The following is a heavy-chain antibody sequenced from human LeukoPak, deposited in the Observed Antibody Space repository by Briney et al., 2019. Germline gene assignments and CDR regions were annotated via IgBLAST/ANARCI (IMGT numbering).Heavy chain of an antibody. V-gene: IGHV3-23*01. D-gene: IGHD3-22*01. CDR3: ARDYYDSSGYTQGLDY. J-gene: IGHJ4*02. Sequence: GGSLRLSCAASGFIFSNYAMNWVRQAPGKGLEWVSVIRGGGGVTFYADSVKGRFTISRDNSKNTLYLQMNSLRAEDTAVYYCARDYYDSSGYTQGLDYWGQGTLVTVSS. CDR2: IRGGGGVT. CDR1: GFIFSNYA.